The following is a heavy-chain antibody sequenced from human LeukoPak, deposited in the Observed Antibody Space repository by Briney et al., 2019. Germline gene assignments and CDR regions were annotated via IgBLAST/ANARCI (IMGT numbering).Heavy chain of an antibody. J-gene: IGHJ6*03. CDR1: GGSISSYY. V-gene: IGHV4-4*07. Sequence: SETLSLTCTVSGGSISSYYWSWIRQPAGKGLEWIGRIYTSGSTNYNPSLKSRVTMSVDTSKNQFSLKLSSVTAADTAVYYCARDIESSSGGYYYYYYMDVWGKGTAVTVSS. CDR2: IYTSGST. CDR3: ARDIESSSGGYYYYYYMDV. D-gene: IGHD6-6*01.